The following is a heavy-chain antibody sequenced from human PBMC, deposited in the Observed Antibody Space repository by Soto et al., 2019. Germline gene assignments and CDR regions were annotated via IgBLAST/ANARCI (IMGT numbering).Heavy chain of an antibody. J-gene: IGHJ3*02. Sequence: GGSLRLSCAACGFTFSNALMSWVRQAPGKGLGWGGRIKRKTDGGTTDYAAPVKGRFTISRDDSKNTLYLQMNSLKTEDTAVYYCTTDSLGYSYDSSLAGEAFDIWGQGTMVNV. CDR3: TTDSLGYSYDSSLAGEAFDI. V-gene: IGHV3-15*05. CDR1: GFTFSNAL. D-gene: IGHD3-22*01. CDR2: IKRKTDGGTT.